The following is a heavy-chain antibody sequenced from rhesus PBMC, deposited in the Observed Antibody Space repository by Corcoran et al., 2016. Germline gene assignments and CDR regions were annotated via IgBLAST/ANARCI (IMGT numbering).Heavy chain of an antibody. CDR3: ARDRSSLYYFDY. V-gene: IGHV4-173*01. CDR2: ISGSGGST. Sequence: QLQLQESGPGLVKPSETLSLTCAVSGGSISRNYWSWIRHPPGKGLGWIGRISGSGGSTDYNPSLKSRVTISPDTSKNQFSLKLSSVTAADTAVYYCARDRSSLYYFDYWGQGVLVTVSS. D-gene: IGHD6-19*01. J-gene: IGHJ4*01. CDR1: GGSISRNY.